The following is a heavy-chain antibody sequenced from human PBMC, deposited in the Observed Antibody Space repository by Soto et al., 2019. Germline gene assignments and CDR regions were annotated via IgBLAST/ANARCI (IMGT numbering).Heavy chain of an antibody. CDR2: VYSTGST. CDR1: GDPITTNGYY. V-gene: IGHV4-39*01. CDR3: ARSHYTYGLLIDY. Sequence: SETLSLTCSVSGDPITTNGYYWGWIRQPPGKGLQWIGNVYSTGSTFSHPSLTSRVFISVDTPKNKFSLRLTSVTAADTAVYYCARSHYTYGLLIDYWGPGIMVTVSS. J-gene: IGHJ4*02. D-gene: IGHD2-8*01.